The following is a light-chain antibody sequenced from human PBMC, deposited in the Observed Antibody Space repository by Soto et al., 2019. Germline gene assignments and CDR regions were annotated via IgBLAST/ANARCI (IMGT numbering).Light chain of an antibody. CDR1: QSVSSK. CDR3: QQYNDWFSIT. Sequence: ERVMTQSPATLSVSPGERAALSCRASQSVSSKLAWYRQRPGQARRLVIYDTSTRATGVPARFSGSGSGTEFTLTISSLQSEDFGVYYCQQYNDWFSITFGQGTRLEIK. J-gene: IGKJ5*01. V-gene: IGKV3-15*01. CDR2: DTS.